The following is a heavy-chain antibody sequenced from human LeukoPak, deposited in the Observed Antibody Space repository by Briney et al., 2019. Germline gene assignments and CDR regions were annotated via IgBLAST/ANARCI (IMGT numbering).Heavy chain of an antibody. CDR1: GGSISSSSYY. Sequence: SETLSLTCTVSGGSISSSSYYWGWIRQPPGKGLEWIGSIYYSGSTYYNPSLKSRVTISVDTSKNQFSLKLSAVTAADTAVYYCAREIAAANDYWGQGTLVTVSS. V-gene: IGHV4-39*07. CDR3: AREIAAANDY. CDR2: IYYSGST. J-gene: IGHJ4*02. D-gene: IGHD2-15*01.